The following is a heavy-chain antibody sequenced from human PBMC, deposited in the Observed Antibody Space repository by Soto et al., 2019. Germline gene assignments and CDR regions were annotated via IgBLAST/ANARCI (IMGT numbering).Heavy chain of an antibody. CDR3: KSLIGNSWLDS. CDR2: TYYRSKWYN. CDR1: GDSVSTNDAT. D-gene: IGHD2-8*01. V-gene: IGHV6-1*01. Sequence: PSQTLSLTCAISGDSVSTNDATWDWIRQSPSRGLEWLGRTYYRSKWYNDYAESVKGRITINPDTFNNQFSLHLNSVTPDDTAVYYCKSLIGNSWLDSWGQGTLVTVYS. J-gene: IGHJ5*01.